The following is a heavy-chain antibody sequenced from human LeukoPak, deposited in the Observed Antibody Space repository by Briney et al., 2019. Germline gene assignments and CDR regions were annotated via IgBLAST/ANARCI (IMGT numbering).Heavy chain of an antibody. J-gene: IGHJ4*02. CDR1: RYTFTDYY. Sequence: SVKVSCKASRYTFTDYYMHWVRQAPGHGPEWMGWINSKSGVPNYAQKFRDKVIITRDTSIRTVYMELSSRRSDDTVVYYCSRDRVRGGWKLFDCWVRGTLVTVP. CDR3: SRDRVRGGWKLFDC. V-gene: IGHV1-2*02. CDR2: INSKSGVP. D-gene: IGHD1-26*01.